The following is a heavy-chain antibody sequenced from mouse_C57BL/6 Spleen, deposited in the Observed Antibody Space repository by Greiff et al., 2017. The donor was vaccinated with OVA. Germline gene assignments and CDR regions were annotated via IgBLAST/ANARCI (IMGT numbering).Heavy chain of an antibody. J-gene: IGHJ4*01. CDR3: ARGGYYYGSSPLYAMDY. CDR2: INPNYGTT. D-gene: IGHD1-1*01. Sequence: VQLKESGPELVKPGASVKISCKASGYSFTDYNMNWVKQSNGKSLEWIGVINPNYGTTSYNQKFKGKATLTVDQSSSTAYMQLNSLTSEDSAVYYCARGGYYYGSSPLYAMDYWGQGTSVTVSS. V-gene: IGHV1-39*01. CDR1: GYSFTDYN.